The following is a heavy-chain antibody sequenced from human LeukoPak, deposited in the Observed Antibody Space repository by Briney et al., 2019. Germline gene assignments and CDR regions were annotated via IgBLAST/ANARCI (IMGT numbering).Heavy chain of an antibody. D-gene: IGHD2-15*01. CDR2: IYHSGST. CDR3: ARDGWCSGGSCYWFDY. Sequence: SETLSLTCTVSGGSISSSFYYWGWIRQPPGKGLEWIGGIYHSGSTYYNPSLKSRVTISVDTSRNQFSLKLSSVTAADTAVYYCARDGWCSGGSCYWFDYWGQGTLVTVSS. V-gene: IGHV4-39*02. J-gene: IGHJ5*01. CDR1: GGSISSSFYY.